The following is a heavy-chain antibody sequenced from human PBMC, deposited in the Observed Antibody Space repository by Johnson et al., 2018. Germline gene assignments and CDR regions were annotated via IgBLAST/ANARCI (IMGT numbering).Heavy chain of an antibody. Sequence: VQLVESGGALVTPGGSLRLSCAASGFTFSDHYMSWIRQVPGKGLEWISYISNAGNIIRYADSVKGRFTIARDDAKNSLFLQMDSLRADDSAVYFCGGKMWCNDALDIWGQGTMVTVSS. CDR2: ISNAGNII. D-gene: IGHD2-8*02. CDR1: GFTFSDHY. V-gene: IGHV3-11*01. CDR3: GGKMWCNDALDI. J-gene: IGHJ3*02.